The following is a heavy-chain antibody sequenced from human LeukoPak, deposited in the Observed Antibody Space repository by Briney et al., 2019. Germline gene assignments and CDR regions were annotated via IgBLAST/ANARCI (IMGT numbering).Heavy chain of an antibody. CDR2: IKQDGSEK. Sequence: GGSLRLSCAASGFTFSSYWMSWVRQAPGKGLEWVANIKQDGSEKYYVDSVKGRFTISRDNAKNSLYLQMNSLRAEDTAVYYCARDGYDFWSAIHLDYWGQGTLVTVSS. D-gene: IGHD3-3*01. CDR3: ARDGYDFWSAIHLDY. V-gene: IGHV3-7*01. CDR1: GFTFSSYW. J-gene: IGHJ4*02.